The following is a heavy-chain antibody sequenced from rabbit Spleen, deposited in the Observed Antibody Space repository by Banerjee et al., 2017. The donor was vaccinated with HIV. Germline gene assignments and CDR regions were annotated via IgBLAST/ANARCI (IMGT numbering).Heavy chain of an antibody. CDR1: GSDFSDKAV. Sequence: LEESGGGLVQPEGSLALTCKASGSDFSDKAVMCWVRQAPGKGLEWIGCINTATGKDVYANWAKGRFTISTTSSTTVTLQMTSLTAADTATYFCARDAAGREDFNLWGQGTLVTVS. CDR2: INTATGKD. CDR3: ARDAAGREDFNL. D-gene: IGHD4-2*01. J-gene: IGHJ4*01. V-gene: IGHV1S45*01.